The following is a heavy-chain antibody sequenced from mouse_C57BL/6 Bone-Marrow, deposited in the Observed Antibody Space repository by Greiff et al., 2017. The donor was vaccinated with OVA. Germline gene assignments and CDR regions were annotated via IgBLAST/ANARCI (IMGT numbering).Heavy chain of an antibody. CDR2: IDPENGDT. CDR1: GFNIKDDY. D-gene: IGHD2-3*01. Sequence: VQLQQSGAELVRPGASVKLSCTASGFNIKDDYMHWVKQRPEQGLEWIGWIDPENGDTEYASKFQGKATITADTSSNTAYLQLSSLTSEDTAVYYCTTLPDDGYFYFAYWGQGTTLTVSS. CDR3: TTLPDDGYFYFAY. V-gene: IGHV14-4*01. J-gene: IGHJ2*01.